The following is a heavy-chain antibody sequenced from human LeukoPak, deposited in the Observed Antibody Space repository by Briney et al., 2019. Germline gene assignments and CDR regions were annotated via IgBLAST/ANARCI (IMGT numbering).Heavy chain of an antibody. CDR1: GFTFDDYA. CDR2: INWNGGST. J-gene: IGHJ4*02. D-gene: IGHD3-10*01. V-gene: IGHV3-20*04. Sequence: GGSLRLSCAASGFTFDDYAMSWVRQAPGKGLEWVSGINWNGGSTGYADSVKGRFTISRDNAKNSLYLQMNSLRAEDTAVYYCAKDDAWLRFGEWSQGTLVTVSS. CDR3: AKDDAWLRFGE.